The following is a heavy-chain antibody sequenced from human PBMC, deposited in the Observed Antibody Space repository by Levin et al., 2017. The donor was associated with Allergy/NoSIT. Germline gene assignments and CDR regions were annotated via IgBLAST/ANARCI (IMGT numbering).Heavy chain of an antibody. CDR1: GGSFSGYY. V-gene: IGHV4-34*01. J-gene: IGHJ6*03. CDR2: INHSGST. CDR3: ARGRGYCSGGSCPRGYYYYYYYMDV. Sequence: GSLRLSCAVYGGSFSGYYWSWIRQPPGKGLEWIGEINHSGSTNYNPSLKSRVTISVDTSKNQFSLKLSSVTAADTAVYYCARGRGYCSGGSCPRGYYYYYYYMDVWGKGTTVTVSS. D-gene: IGHD2-15*01.